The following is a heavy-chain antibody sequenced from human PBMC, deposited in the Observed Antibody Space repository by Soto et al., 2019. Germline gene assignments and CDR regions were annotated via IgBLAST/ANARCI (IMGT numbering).Heavy chain of an antibody. CDR3: AKGKRGYSYGPGGY. J-gene: IGHJ4*02. V-gene: IGHV3-23*01. D-gene: IGHD5-18*01. CDR1: GFTFSSYA. CDR2: ISGSGGST. Sequence: GGSLRLSXAASGFTFSSYAMSCVRQAPGKGLEWVSAISGSGGSTYYADSVKGRFTISRDNSKNTLYLQMNSLRAEDTAVYYCAKGKRGYSYGPGGYWGQGTLVTVSS.